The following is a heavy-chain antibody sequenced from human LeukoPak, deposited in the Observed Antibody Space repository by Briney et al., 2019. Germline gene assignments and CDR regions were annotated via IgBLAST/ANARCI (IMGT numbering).Heavy chain of an antibody. J-gene: IGHJ4*02. CDR3: ARPDYYYYDSSGYYYY. D-gene: IGHD3-22*01. V-gene: IGHV1-69*02. Sequence: SVKVSCTASGGTFISYTISWVRQAPGQGREWMGRIIPILGVANYAQKSHGRVTITADKSTSTAYMELSSLRSEDTAVYYCARPDYYYYDSSGYYYYWGQGTLVTVSS. CDR2: IIPILGVA. CDR1: GGTFISYT.